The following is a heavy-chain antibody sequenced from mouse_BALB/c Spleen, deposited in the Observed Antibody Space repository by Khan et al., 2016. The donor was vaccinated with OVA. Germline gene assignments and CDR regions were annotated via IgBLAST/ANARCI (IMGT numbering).Heavy chain of an antibody. D-gene: IGHD3-3*01. Sequence: QVQLQQSGAEVVRPGASVKLSCKTSGYIFTSFWIQWVKQRSGQGLEWIARIYPATGSTYYNEKFKGKATLTADKSSNTVYMQRSSLKSEDSAVYFCARRAPDDAMDYWGQGTSVTVSS. V-gene: IGHV1S132*01. CDR3: ARRAPDDAMDY. J-gene: IGHJ4*01. CDR1: GYIFTSFW. CDR2: IYPATGST.